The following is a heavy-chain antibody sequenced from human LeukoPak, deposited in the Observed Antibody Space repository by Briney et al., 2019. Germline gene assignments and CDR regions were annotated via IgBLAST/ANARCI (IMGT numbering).Heavy chain of an antibody. CDR3: ARDGNQQLAQGGFDY. V-gene: IGHV1-46*01. J-gene: IGHJ4*02. CDR1: GYTFTSYY. CDR2: INPSGGST. Sequence: ASVKVSCKASGYTFTSYYMHWVRQAPGQGLEWMGIINPSGGSTSYAQKFQGRVTMTRDTSTSTVYMELSSLRSEDTAVYYCARDGNQQLAQGGFDYWGQGTLVTVSS. D-gene: IGHD6-6*01.